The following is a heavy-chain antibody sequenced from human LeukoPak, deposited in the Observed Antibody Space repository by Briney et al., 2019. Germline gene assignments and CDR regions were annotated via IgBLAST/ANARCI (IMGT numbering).Heavy chain of an antibody. CDR2: IPYDGSDK. CDR1: GFPFSSYG. V-gene: IGHV3-30*02. J-gene: IGHJ4*02. D-gene: IGHD4-11*01. Sequence: GGSLRLSCAASGFPFSSYGMHWGRQAPGKGLEGVAFIPYDGSDKFYADSVKGRFTISRDNSRNTLYLQMNSLRAEDTAVYYCAAMTSVTTGDYWGQGTLVTVSS. CDR3: AAMTSVTTGDY.